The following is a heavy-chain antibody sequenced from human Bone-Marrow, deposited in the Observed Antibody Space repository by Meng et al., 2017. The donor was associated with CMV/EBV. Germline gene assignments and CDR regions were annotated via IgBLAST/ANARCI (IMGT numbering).Heavy chain of an antibody. CDR2: IYYSGST. D-gene: IGHD6-13*01. Sequence: SGGSISSGDYYWSWIRQPPGKGLEWIGYIYYSGSTYYNPSLKSRVTISVDTSKNQFSLKLNSVIAADTAVYYCARASREGISHIFDLWGSGTLVTVSS. J-gene: IGHJ2*01. CDR1: GGSISSGDYY. CDR3: ARASREGISHIFDL. V-gene: IGHV4-30-4*08.